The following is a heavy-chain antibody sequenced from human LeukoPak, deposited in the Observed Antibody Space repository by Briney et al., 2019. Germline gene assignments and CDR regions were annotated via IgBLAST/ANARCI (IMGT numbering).Heavy chain of an antibody. Sequence: GKSLKISCKGSGYSFTSYWIGWVRQMPGKGLEWMGIIYPGDSDTRYSPSFQGQVTISADKSISTAYLQWSSLKASDTAMYYCASRGYSYGKNYYYYGMDVWGQGTTVTVSS. V-gene: IGHV5-51*01. CDR3: ASRGYSYGKNYYYYGMDV. D-gene: IGHD5-18*01. CDR2: IYPGDSDT. CDR1: GYSFTSYW. J-gene: IGHJ6*02.